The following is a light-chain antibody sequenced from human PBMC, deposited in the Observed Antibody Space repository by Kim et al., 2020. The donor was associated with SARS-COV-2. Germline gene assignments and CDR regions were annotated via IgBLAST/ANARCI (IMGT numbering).Light chain of an antibody. J-gene: IGKJ5*01. CDR1: QSVSRN. CDR3: QQYNNWNT. Sequence: SVSPGERVTRSCRASQSVSRNLAWHQQKPGQAPRLLIYGTSMRATGVPDRFSGSGSGTEFTLTISSLQSEDVAVYYCQQYNNWNTFGQGKRLEIK. V-gene: IGKV3-15*01. CDR2: GTS.